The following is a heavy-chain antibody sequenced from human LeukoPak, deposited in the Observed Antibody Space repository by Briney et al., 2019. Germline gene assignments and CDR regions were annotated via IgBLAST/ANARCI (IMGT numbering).Heavy chain of an antibody. J-gene: IGHJ4*02. D-gene: IGHD3-22*01. CDR2: ISGSGGST. CDR3: AKARGAAIVVISN. CDR1: GFTFSTYA. V-gene: IGHV3-23*01. Sequence: GGSLRLSCAASGFTFSTYAMSWVRQAPGKGLEWVSSISGSGGSTYYADSVKGRFTISRDNSKNTLYLQMNSLRVEDTAVYYCAKARGAAIVVISNWGQGTLVTVSS.